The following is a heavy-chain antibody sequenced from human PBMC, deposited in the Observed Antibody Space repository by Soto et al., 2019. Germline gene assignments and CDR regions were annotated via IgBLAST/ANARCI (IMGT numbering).Heavy chain of an antibody. Sequence: SETLSLTCPVSGGSISSCGYYWSWIRQHPGKGLEWIGYIYYSGSTYYNPSLKSRVTISVDTSKNQFSLKLSSVTAADTAVYYCARYRLLTYNCFAPWGRGTPVNVST. D-gene: IGHD3-9*01. V-gene: IGHV4-31*03. CDR1: GGSISSCGYY. CDR3: ARYRLLTYNCFAP. CDR2: IYYSGST. J-gene: IGHJ5*02.